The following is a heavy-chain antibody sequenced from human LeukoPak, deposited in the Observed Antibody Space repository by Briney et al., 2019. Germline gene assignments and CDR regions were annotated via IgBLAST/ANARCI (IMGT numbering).Heavy chain of an antibody. CDR1: GGSISSYY. Sequence: SETLTLTWTFSGGSISSYYWSWIRQPPGKGLEWIGYIYYSGSTNYNPSLKSRVTMSVDTSKNQFCLKLSSVTAADTAVYYCAREGLLWFVELYAFDIWGQGTMVTVS. CDR2: IYYSGST. CDR3: AREGLLWFVELYAFDI. V-gene: IGHV4-59*12. J-gene: IGHJ3*02. D-gene: IGHD3-10*01.